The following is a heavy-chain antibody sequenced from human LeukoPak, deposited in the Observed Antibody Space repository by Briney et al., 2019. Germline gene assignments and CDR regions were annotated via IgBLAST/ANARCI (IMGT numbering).Heavy chain of an antibody. J-gene: IGHJ4*02. Sequence: QPGGSLRLSCAASGFTFSSYGIHWVRQAPGKGLEWVAFIRYDGSNQYYADSVKGRFTISRDNSKNTLYLQMNSLRPEDTAVYYCARVRYLGFYFDYWGQGTLVTVSS. CDR3: ARVRYLGFYFDY. CDR1: GFTFSSYG. D-gene: IGHD7-27*01. V-gene: IGHV3-30*02. CDR2: IRYDGSNQ.